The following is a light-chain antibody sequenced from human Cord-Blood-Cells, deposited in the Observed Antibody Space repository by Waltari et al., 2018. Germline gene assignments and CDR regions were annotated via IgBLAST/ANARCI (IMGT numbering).Light chain of an antibody. J-gene: IGKJ3*01. CDR1: QSVSSSY. Sequence: DIALTQSPGPLSLSPGERATLSCRASQSVSSSYLAWYQQKPGQAPRLLIYGASSRATGIPDRFSGSGSGTDFTLTISRLEPEDFAVYYCQQYGSSPPFTFGPGTKVDIK. CDR3: QQYGSSPPFT. V-gene: IGKV3-20*01. CDR2: GAS.